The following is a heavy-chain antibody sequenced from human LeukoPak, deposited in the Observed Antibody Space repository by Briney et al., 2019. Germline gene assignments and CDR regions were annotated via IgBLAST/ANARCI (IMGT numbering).Heavy chain of an antibody. CDR3: GKTLWSGET. Sequence: GVSLRFSCAASGFTFSSYGKPWVRQAPGKGLEWVAFIRYDGSKKYYEDSLKRRFTISRNNSKNPLYLQMNSREAEDRAVYSCGKTLWSGETGGQGTMVTVSS. CDR2: IRYDGSKK. D-gene: IGHD3-10*01. V-gene: IGHV3-30*02. J-gene: IGHJ4*02. CDR1: GFTFSSYG.